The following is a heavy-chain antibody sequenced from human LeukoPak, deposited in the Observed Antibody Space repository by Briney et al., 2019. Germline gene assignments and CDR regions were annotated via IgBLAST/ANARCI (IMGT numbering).Heavy chain of an antibody. D-gene: IGHD2-2*01. CDR1: GFTFSSYA. V-gene: IGHV3-23*01. Sequence: PGGSLRLSCAASGFTFSSYAMSWVRQAPGKRLEWVSAIIGSGISTYYAESVKGRFTISRDISMNTLNLQMNTLRAEDTAVYYCVHVPVSAQWYFALWGRGTLVTVSS. CDR2: IIGSGIST. CDR3: VHVPVSAQWYFAL. J-gene: IGHJ2*01.